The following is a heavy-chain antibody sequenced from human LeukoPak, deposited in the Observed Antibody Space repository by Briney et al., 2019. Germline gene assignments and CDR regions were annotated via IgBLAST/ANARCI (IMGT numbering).Heavy chain of an antibody. CDR3: AKDIYRGLDMATRPDY. D-gene: IGHD5-24*01. J-gene: IGHJ4*02. CDR2: ISGDAGST. Sequence: GGSLTLSCAASGFTFDDYAMHWVRQAPGKGLEWVSLISGDAGSTYYADSVKGRFTISRDDSKNSLYLQMNSLRTEDTAFYYCAKDIYRGLDMATRPDYWGQGTLVTVSS. CDR1: GFTFDDYA. V-gene: IGHV3-43*02.